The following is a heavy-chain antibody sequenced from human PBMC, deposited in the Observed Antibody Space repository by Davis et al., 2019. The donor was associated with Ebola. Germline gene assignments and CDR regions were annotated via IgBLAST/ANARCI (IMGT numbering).Heavy chain of an antibody. D-gene: IGHD2-8*02. Sequence: GESLKISCAASGFTFDDHSMNWVRQRPGKGLEWIAGINWNGRRIGYGESVKGRFTISRDNANNSLSLEMNSLTVDDTALYFCARALVAVSIEDACDIWGQGTMVIVSS. CDR1: GFTFDDHS. CDR2: INWNGRRI. V-gene: IGHV3-20*04. CDR3: ARALVAVSIEDACDI. J-gene: IGHJ3*02.